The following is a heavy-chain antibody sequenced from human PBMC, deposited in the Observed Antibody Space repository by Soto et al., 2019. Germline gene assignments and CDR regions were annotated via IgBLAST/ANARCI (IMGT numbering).Heavy chain of an antibody. CDR2: INAGNGNT. J-gene: IGHJ3*02. CDR3: ARDTDYYDSSGLGAFDI. Sequence: ASVKVSCKASGYTFTSYAMHWVRQAPGQRLEWMGWINAGNGNTKYSQKFQGRVTITRDTSASTAYMELSSLRSEDTAVYYCARDTDYYDSSGLGAFDIWGQGTMVTVSS. V-gene: IGHV1-3*01. D-gene: IGHD3-22*01. CDR1: GYTFTSYA.